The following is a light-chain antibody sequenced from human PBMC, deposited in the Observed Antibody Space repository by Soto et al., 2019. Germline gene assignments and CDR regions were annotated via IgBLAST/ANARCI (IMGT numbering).Light chain of an antibody. J-gene: IGLJ1*01. Sequence: QSALTQPASVSGSPGQSITISCTGASSAVGAFNYVSWYQQHPVKAPKLIFYAVSNRPSGISNRFSGSKSGNTASLTISGLQADDEADYYCSAYTESSTYVFGTGTKLTVL. CDR1: SSAVGAFNY. CDR3: SAYTESSTYV. V-gene: IGLV2-14*01. CDR2: AVS.